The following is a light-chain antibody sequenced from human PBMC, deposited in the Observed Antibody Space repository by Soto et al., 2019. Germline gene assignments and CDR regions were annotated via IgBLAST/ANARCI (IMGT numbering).Light chain of an antibody. CDR2: KAS. V-gene: IGKV1-5*03. CDR3: QQYNNYST. Sequence: DIQMTQSPSTLSASVGDRVTITCRASQSISSWLAWYQQKPGKAPKLLIYKASTLKSGVPSRFSGSGSGTEFTLTISSLQPDDFATYYCQQYNNYSTFGQGTRLEIK. CDR1: QSISSW. J-gene: IGKJ5*01.